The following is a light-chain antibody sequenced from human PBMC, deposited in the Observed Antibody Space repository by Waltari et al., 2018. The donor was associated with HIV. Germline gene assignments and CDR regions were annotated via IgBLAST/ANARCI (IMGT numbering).Light chain of an antibody. V-gene: IGKV4-1*01. CDR1: RTILFSSDNRNC. J-gene: IGKJ4*01. CDR3: QQYYSLGPT. Sequence: DIVMTQSPNSLAVSLGERATINCRSSRTILFSSDNRNCLAWYQQKPGQSPKLLIYWASTRASGVPDRISGSGSGTNFSLTISTLQTDDVALYYCQQYYSLGPTFGGGTKVEIK. CDR2: WAS.